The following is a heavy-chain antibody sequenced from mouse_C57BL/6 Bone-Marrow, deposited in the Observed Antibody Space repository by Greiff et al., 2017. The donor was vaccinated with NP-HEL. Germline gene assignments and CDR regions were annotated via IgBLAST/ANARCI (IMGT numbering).Heavy chain of an antibody. D-gene: IGHD2-2*01. J-gene: IGHJ3*01. CDR2: ISYDGSN. CDR3: AREGYDEKAWFAY. Sequence: DVQLQESGPGLVKPSQSLSLTCSVTGYSITSGYYWNWIRQFPGNKLEWMGYISYDGSNNYNPSLKNRISITRDTSKNQFFLKLNSVTTEDTATYYCAREGYDEKAWFAYWGQGTLVTVSA. CDR1: GYSITSGYY. V-gene: IGHV3-6*01.